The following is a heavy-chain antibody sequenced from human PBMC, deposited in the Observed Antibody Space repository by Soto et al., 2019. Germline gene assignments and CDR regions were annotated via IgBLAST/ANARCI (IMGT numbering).Heavy chain of an antibody. D-gene: IGHD1-7*01. J-gene: IGHJ6*02. V-gene: IGHV1-69*12. Sequence: QVQLMQSGAEVKKPGSSVKVSCKASGGTFSTSAISWVRQAPGEVIEWVGGIMPVFATPDYAQQFQGRITFSADESPTTAYLELTSLATDDTGVYYCARENDRQQLGGNYCDLLDVWGQGTGITVSS. CDR3: ARENDRQQLGGNYCDLLDV. CDR2: IMPVFATP. CDR1: GGTFSTSA.